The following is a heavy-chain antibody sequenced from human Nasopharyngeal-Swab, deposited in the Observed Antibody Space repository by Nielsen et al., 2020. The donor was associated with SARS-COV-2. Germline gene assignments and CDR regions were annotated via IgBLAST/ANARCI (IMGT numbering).Heavy chain of an antibody. Sequence: GESLKISCAASGFTFSDYYMSWIRQAPGKGLEWVSYISSSGSTIYYADSVKGRFTISRDNAKNSLYLQMNSLRAEDTAVYYCASELELNAEYFQHWGQGTLVTVSS. CDR2: ISSSGSTI. D-gene: IGHD1-7*01. J-gene: IGHJ1*01. CDR3: ASELELNAEYFQH. CDR1: GFTFSDYY. V-gene: IGHV3-11*04.